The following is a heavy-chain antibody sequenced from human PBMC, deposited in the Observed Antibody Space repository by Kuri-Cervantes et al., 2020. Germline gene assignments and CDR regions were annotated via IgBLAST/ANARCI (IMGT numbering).Heavy chain of an antibody. CDR1: GFTFSSHT. CDR2: ISYDGSNK. V-gene: IGHV3-30-3*01. CDR3: AKDPEARGSYWVGYFQH. Sequence: GESLKISCAASGFTFSSHTRHWVRQAPGKGLEWVAVISYDGSNKHYADPVKGRFTISRDNSKNTLYLQMNSLRAEDTAVYYCAKDPEARGSYWVGYFQHWGQGTLVTVSS. D-gene: IGHD1-26*01. J-gene: IGHJ1*01.